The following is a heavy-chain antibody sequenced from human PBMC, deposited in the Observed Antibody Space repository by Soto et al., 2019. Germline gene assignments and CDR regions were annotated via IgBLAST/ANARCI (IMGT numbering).Heavy chain of an antibody. Sequence: QVQLVESGGGLVKPGGSLRLSCAASGFTFSGYNMSWIRQAPGKGLEWVSYITSSGSNTFDAESVKGRFTISRDNTMNFLYLQRHSLSAEDTAVYYCARRGTISSAHHFDHWGQGTLVTVSS. CDR1: GFTFSGYN. J-gene: IGHJ4*02. CDR2: ITSSGSNT. CDR3: ARRGTISSAHHFDH. V-gene: IGHV3-11*01. D-gene: IGHD6-6*01.